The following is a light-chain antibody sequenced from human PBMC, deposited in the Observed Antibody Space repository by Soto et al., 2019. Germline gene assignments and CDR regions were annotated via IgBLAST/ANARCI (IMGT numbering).Light chain of an antibody. Sequence: EIVLTQSPGALSLSPGEGATLSCGASQSVSSSYLAWYQQKPGQAPRLLIYGASTRATGIPDRFSGSGSGTDFTLTISRLEPADFAVYYCQQYGSSPRTFGQGTKVDIK. CDR2: GAS. J-gene: IGKJ1*01. CDR1: QSVSSSY. CDR3: QQYGSSPRT. V-gene: IGKV3-20*01.